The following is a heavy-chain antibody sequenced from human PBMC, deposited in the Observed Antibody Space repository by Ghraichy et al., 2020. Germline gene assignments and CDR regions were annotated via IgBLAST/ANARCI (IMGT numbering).Heavy chain of an antibody. CDR2: IIPIFGTA. V-gene: IGHV1-69*13. J-gene: IGHJ6*02. CDR1: GGTFSSYA. Sequence: SVKVSCKASGGTFSSYAISWVRQAPGQGLEWMGGIIPIFGTANYAQKFQGRVTITADESTSTAYMELSSLRSEDTAVYYCATKRSSGWHRGYYYGMDVWGQGTTVTVSS. CDR3: ATKRSSGWHRGYYYGMDV. D-gene: IGHD6-19*01.